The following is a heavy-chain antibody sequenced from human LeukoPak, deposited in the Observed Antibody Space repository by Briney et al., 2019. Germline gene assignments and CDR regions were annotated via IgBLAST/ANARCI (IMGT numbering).Heavy chain of an antibody. Sequence: TSETLSLTCAVYGGSFSGYYWSWVRQPPGKGLEWIGEINHSGSTNYNPSLKSRVTISVDTSKNQFSLKLSSVTAADTAVYYCARDVYYMDVWGKGTTVTVSS. CDR2: INHSGST. D-gene: IGHD3-10*02. CDR3: ARDVYYMDV. CDR1: GGSFSGYY. V-gene: IGHV4-34*01. J-gene: IGHJ6*03.